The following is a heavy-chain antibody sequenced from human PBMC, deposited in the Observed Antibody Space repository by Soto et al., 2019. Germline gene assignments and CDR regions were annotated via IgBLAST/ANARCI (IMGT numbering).Heavy chain of an antibody. Sequence: EVQLVESGGGLVQPGRSLRLSCAASGFRFDDYGMHWVRQVPGKGLEWVSGISYYSGSIGYADSVKGRFTISRDNAKNSLYLHMNSRRAEDTALYDCAKSMGGAANGMEVWGQGTTVTVSS. CDR1: GFRFDDYG. J-gene: IGHJ6*02. D-gene: IGHD2-21*01. CDR2: ISYYSGSI. V-gene: IGHV3-9*01. CDR3: AKSMGGAANGMEV.